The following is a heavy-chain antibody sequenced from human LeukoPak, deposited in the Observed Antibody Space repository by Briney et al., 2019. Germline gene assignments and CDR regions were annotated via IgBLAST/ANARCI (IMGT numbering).Heavy chain of an antibody. CDR3: EKKNDAFDI. V-gene: IGHV3-23*01. CDR1: GFAFSSYA. J-gene: IGHJ3*02. CDR2: ISGSGGST. Sequence: GGSLRLSRAASGFAFSSYAMSWVRQAPGKGLEWVSAISGSGGSTYYADSVKGRFTISRDNSKNTLYLQMNSLRAEDTAVYYCEKKNDAFDIWGQGTMVTVSS.